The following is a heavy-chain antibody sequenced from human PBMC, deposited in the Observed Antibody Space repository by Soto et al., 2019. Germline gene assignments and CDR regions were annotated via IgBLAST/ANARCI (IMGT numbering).Heavy chain of an antibody. CDR2: INPKSGGT. CDR1: GYSFTDYH. J-gene: IGHJ4*03. CDR3: ARGDATDCSIGLCSFFHHHVIAS. V-gene: IGHV1-2*04. Sequence: SEKCACKSSGYSFTDYHIHWVRQAPGQGLEWLGRINPKSGGTSTAQKFQGWVTMTTDTSISTASMELTRLTSDDTAISYCARGDATDCSIGLCSFFHHHVIASCGQRSSVTVSS. D-gene: IGHD2-8*01.